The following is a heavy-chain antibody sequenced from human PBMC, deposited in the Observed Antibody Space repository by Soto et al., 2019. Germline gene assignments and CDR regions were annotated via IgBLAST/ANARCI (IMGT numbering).Heavy chain of an antibody. J-gene: IGHJ4*02. V-gene: IGHV1-2*02. CDR1: GYTFTGYY. Sequence: ASVKVSCKASGYTFTGYYMHWVRQAPGQGLEWMGWINPNSGGTNYAQKFQGRVTMTRDTSISTAYMELSRLRSDDTAVYYCARDRVLAYYYDSSGYYLDYWGQGTLVTVSS. CDR2: INPNSGGT. CDR3: ARDRVLAYYYDSSGYYLDY. D-gene: IGHD3-22*01.